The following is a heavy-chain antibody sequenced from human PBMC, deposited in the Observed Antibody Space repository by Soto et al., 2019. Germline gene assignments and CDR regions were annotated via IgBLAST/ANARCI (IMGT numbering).Heavy chain of an antibody. CDR3: SRGWWGDSSGYYCDY. J-gene: IGHJ4*02. V-gene: IGHV1-2*04. CDR1: GYTFTGYY. D-gene: IGHD3-22*01. CDR2: INPNSGGT. Sequence: QVQLVQSGAEVKKPGASVKVSCKASGYTFTGYYMHWVRQAPGQGLEWMGWINPNSGGTNYAQKFQGWVTMTRDTCISPASVELSRLRSDDTAGYYCSRGWWGDSSGYYCDYWGQGTLVTVSS.